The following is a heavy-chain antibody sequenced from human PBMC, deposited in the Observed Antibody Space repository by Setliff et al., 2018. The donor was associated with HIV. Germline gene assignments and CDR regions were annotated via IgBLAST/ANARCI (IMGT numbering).Heavy chain of an antibody. CDR1: GFSLSPRGMS. D-gene: IGHD3-10*01. CDR3: ARGSESLTYFDN. V-gene: IGHV2-70*11. Sequence: SGTTLVNPTQTLTLTCTFSGFSLSPRGMSVSWIRQPPGKALEWLARIDWDDAKYYSTSLKTRLTISKDTSKNQVVLTMTNMDPVDTATYYCARGSESLTYFDNLGPGTLVTVSS. CDR2: IDWDDAK. J-gene: IGHJ4*02.